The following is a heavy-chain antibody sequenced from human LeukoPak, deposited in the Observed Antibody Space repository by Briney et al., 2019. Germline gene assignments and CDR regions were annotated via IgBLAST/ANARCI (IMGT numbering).Heavy chain of an antibody. V-gene: IGHV4-34*01. Sequence: ASETLSLTCAVYGGSFSGYYWSWIRQPPGKGLEWIGEINHSGSTNYNPSLKSRVTISVDTSKNQFSLELSSVTAADTAVYYCARRDYYGSGFEFDPWGQGTLVTVSS. D-gene: IGHD3-10*01. CDR3: ARRDYYGSGFEFDP. CDR1: GGSFSGYY. CDR2: INHSGST. J-gene: IGHJ5*02.